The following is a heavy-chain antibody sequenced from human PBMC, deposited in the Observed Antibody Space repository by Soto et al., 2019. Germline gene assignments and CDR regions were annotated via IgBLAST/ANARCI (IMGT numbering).Heavy chain of an antibody. J-gene: IGHJ4*02. CDR2: ISWNSGSI. CDR1: GFTFDDYA. Sequence: LRLSCAASGFTFDDYAMHWVRQAPGKGLEWVSGISWNSGSIGYADSVKGRFTISRDNAKNSLYLQMNSLRAEDTALYYCAKAAGFGELLQIDYWGQGTLVTVSS. CDR3: AKAAGFGELLQIDY. V-gene: IGHV3-9*01. D-gene: IGHD3-10*01.